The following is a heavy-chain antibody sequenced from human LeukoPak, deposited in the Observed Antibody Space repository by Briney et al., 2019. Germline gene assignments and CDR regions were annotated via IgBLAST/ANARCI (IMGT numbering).Heavy chain of an antibody. CDR1: GYTFTSYY. V-gene: IGHV1-46*01. CDR3: ATLSVNGLQWFGELKVSWFDP. D-gene: IGHD3-10*01. Sequence: ASVKVSCKASGYTFTSYYMHWVRQAPGQGLEWMGIINPSGGSTSYAQKFQGRVTMTEDTSTDTAYMELSSLRSEDTAVYYCATLSVNGLQWFGELKVSWFDPWGQGTLVTVSS. J-gene: IGHJ5*02. CDR2: INPSGGST.